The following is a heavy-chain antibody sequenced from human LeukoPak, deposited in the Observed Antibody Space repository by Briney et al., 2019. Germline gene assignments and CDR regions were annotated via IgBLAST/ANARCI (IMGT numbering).Heavy chain of an antibody. V-gene: IGHV3-23*01. CDR1: GFTFSSYA. D-gene: IGHD4-17*01. CDR3: AKVGYGDYGSYLDWYFDL. Sequence: PGGSLRLSCAASGFTFSSYAMSWVRQAPGKGLEWVSAISGSGGSTYYADSVKGRFTISRDNSKNTLYLQMNSLRAEDTAVYYCAKVGYGDYGSYLDWYFDLWGRGTLVTVSS. J-gene: IGHJ2*01. CDR2: ISGSGGST.